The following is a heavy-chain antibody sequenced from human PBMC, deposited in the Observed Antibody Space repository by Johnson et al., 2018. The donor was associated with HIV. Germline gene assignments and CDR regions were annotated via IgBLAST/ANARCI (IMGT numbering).Heavy chain of an antibody. CDR2: ISSSGNTI. D-gene: IGHD2-15*01. CDR3: AREGGYCSGGSCVNAFDI. J-gene: IGHJ3*02. Sequence: QVQLVESGGGLVQPGGSLRLSCAASGITFSDYYMSWIRQAPGQGLEWVSYISSSGNTIYYADSVKGRVTISRDNAKKSLYLQMNSLRAEDTAVYYCAREGGYCSGGSCVNAFDIWGQGTMVTVSS. V-gene: IGHV3-11*04. CDR1: GITFSDYY.